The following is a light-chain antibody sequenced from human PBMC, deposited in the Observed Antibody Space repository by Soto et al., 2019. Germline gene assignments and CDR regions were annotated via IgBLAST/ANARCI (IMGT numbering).Light chain of an antibody. J-gene: IGKJ4*01. V-gene: IGKV1-39*01. CDR2: AAS. CDR1: QNINFY. Sequence: DIQMTQSPSSLSASVEDRVTITCRASQNINFYLNWFQQKPGKAPKVLIYAASSLQVGVPSRFSGSGSGTDFTLTISSLQPEDFATYFCQQSYNTPTFGGGTKVDIK. CDR3: QQSYNTPT.